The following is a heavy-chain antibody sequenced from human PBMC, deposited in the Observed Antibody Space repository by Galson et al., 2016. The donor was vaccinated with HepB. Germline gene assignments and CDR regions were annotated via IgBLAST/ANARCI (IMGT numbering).Heavy chain of an antibody. Sequence: ETLSLTCTVSGGSISSYYWSWIRQPPGKGLEWIGYIYYSGSTNYNPSLKSRVTISVDTSKNQFSLKLSSVTAADTAVDYCARVRTYYESSSYKHYFDYWGQGTLVTVSS. CDR2: IYYSGST. CDR1: GGSISSYY. J-gene: IGHJ4*02. CDR3: ARVRTYYESSSYKHYFDY. D-gene: IGHD3-22*01. V-gene: IGHV4-59*01.